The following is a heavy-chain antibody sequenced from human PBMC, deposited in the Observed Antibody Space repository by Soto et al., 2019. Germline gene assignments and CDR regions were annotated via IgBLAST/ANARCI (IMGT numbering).Heavy chain of an antibody. D-gene: IGHD3-3*02. J-gene: IGHJ5*02. CDR2: IFYLGSS. V-gene: IGHV4-39*01. CDR3: ARHSLALRKNNWFDP. CDR1: GDSIISSDFY. Sequence: LSLTCTVSGDSIISSDFYWGWVRQPPGKGLEWIGSIFYLGSSYYNPSLKSRVTMSVDTSKNQFSLRLRSVTAADTALYFCARHSLALRKNNWFDPWGQGIMVTAPQ.